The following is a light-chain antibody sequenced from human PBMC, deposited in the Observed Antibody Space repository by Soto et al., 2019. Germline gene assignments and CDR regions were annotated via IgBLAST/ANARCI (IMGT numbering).Light chain of an antibody. CDR1: SSNIGAGYD. J-gene: IGLJ3*02. CDR3: GTWDNSLSTNWV. CDR2: GTI. Sequence: QSVLTQPPSVSGAPGQRVTISCTGSSSNIGAGYDVHWYQQRPETAPKLLIFGTINRPSGVPDRFSGSKSGTSASLAITGLQAEDEGDYYCGTWDNSLSTNWVFGGGTKLTVL. V-gene: IGLV1-40*01.